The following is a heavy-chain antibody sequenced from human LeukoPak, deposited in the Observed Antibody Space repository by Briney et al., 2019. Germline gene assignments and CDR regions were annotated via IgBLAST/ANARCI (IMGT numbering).Heavy chain of an antibody. CDR1: GFXVSRNY. Sequence: PGGSLRLSCGASGFXVSRNYMSWVRQAPGKGLEWVSVIYSADSAYYADSVRGRFTISRDNSKNTLYLQMNSLRADDTAVYYCAREVGGGATNYFDYWGQGTLVTVSS. CDR2: IYSADSA. J-gene: IGHJ4*02. D-gene: IGHD1-26*01. V-gene: IGHV3-53*01. CDR3: AREVGGGATNYFDY.